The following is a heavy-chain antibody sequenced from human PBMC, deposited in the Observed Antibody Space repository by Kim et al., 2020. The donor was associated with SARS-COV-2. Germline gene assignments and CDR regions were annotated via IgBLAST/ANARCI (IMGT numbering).Heavy chain of an antibody. J-gene: IGHJ6*04. CDR2: ISGSGGST. V-gene: IGHV3-23*01. D-gene: IGHD3-10*01. CDR1: GFTFSSYP. CDR3: AKAQSRGFGDLGGYYNVDV. Sequence: GGSLRLSCVASGFTFSSYPMSWVRQAPGMGLELVSGISGSGGSTNYVDSVKGRFTISRDSSKNTVYLQMNSLRAEDTATYYCAKAQSRGFGDLGGYYNVDVWSDGATVTVSS.